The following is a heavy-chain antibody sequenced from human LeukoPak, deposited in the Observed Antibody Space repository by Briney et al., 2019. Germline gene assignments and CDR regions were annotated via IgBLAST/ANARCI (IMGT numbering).Heavy chain of an antibody. Sequence: RAGGSLRLSCAASGFTFSSYAMSWVRQAPGKGLEWVSYVTSSDSTIYYADSVKGRFTISRDNAKNSLYLQMHSLRAEDTAVYYCARGDFWSGYWYFDLWGRGTLVTVSS. V-gene: IGHV3-48*04. D-gene: IGHD3-3*01. CDR2: VTSSDSTI. J-gene: IGHJ2*01. CDR1: GFTFSSYA. CDR3: ARGDFWSGYWYFDL.